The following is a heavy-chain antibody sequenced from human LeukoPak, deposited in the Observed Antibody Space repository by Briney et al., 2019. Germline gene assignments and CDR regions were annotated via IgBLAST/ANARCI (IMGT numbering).Heavy chain of an antibody. V-gene: IGHV3-33*08. Sequence: PGGSLRLSCAASGFTFSSYVMNWVRQAPGKGLEWVAVIWYDGSNKYYADSVKGRFTISRDNSKNTLYLQMNSLRAEDTAVYYCATPERGEGPYYWGRDVGGKGHTVTVSS. CDR2: IWYDGSNK. D-gene: IGHD1-14*01. CDR1: GFTFSSYV. J-gene: IGHJ6*04. CDR3: ATPERGEGPYYWGRDV.